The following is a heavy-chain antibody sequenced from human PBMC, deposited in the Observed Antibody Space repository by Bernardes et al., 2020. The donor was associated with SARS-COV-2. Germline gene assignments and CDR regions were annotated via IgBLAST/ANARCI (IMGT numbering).Heavy chain of an antibody. D-gene: IGHD2-2*01. CDR3: ARVVVVPAAKGFDP. V-gene: IGHV4-34*12. J-gene: IGHJ5*02. CDR2: IIKKGNT. Sequence: IIKKGNTNYNPSLKSRVTISVDTSKNQFSLKLSSVTAADTAVYYCARVVVVPAAKGFDPWG.